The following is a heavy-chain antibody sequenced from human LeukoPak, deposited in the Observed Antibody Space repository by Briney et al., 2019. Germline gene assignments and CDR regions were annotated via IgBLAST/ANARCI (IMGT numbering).Heavy chain of an antibody. J-gene: IGHJ4*02. CDR1: GFTFSSYW. CDR2: INSDGSST. V-gene: IGHV3-74*01. D-gene: IGHD3/OR15-3a*01. Sequence: GGSLRLSCAASGFTFSSYWMHWVRQAPGKGLVWVSRINSDGSSTSYADSVKGRFTISRDNAKNTLYLQMNSLRAEDTAVYYCAKENVATVGPFDYWGQGTLVTVSS. CDR3: AKENVATVGPFDY.